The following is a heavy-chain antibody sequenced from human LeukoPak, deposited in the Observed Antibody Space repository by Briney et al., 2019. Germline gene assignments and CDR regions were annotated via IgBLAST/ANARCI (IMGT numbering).Heavy chain of an antibody. D-gene: IGHD4-17*01. CDR1: GGSFSGYY. Sequence: SETLSLTCAVYGGSFSGYYWSWIRQPPGKGLEWIGEINHSGSTNYNQSLKSRVTISVDTSKNQFPLKLSSVTAADTAVYYCARGHDEYGDYYFDYWGQGTLVTVSS. V-gene: IGHV4-34*01. CDR2: INHSGST. CDR3: ARGHDEYGDYYFDY. J-gene: IGHJ4*02.